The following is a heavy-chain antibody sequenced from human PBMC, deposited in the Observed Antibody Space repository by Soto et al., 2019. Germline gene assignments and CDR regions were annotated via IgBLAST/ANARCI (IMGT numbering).Heavy chain of an antibody. V-gene: IGHV3-7*05. Sequence: EERLVESGGGLVQPGGSLRLSCAASGFTFSSYWMPWVRQAPGKGLEWVANIKKDESKKSYLDSVRGRFTISRDNAKNSLYLQMDSLTSEDAALYYCARDVSQRSSSWYFDAVDLWGEGTMVTVSS. CDR1: GFTFSSYW. CDR3: ARDVSQRSSSWYFDAVDL. D-gene: IGHD6-13*01. CDR2: IKKDESKK. J-gene: IGHJ3*01.